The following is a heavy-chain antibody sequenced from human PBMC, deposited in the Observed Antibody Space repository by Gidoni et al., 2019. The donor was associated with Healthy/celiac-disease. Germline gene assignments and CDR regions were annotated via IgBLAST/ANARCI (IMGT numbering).Heavy chain of an antibody. J-gene: IGHJ5*02. D-gene: IGHD3-10*01. CDR3: ARGGGFGEFEYTTINWFDP. V-gene: IGHV4-4*02. CDR1: GGSISSSHW. CDR2: IYHSGRT. Sequence: QVQLQESGPGLVKPSGTLSLTCAVSGGSISSSHWWSWVRQPPGKGLEWIGEIYHSGRTNYNPSLKSRVTISGDKSNNQFALKLSSVTAADTAVYYCARGGGFGEFEYTTINWFDPWGQGTLVTVSS.